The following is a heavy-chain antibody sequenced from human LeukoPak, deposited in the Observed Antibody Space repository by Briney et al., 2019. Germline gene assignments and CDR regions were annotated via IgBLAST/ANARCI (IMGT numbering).Heavy chain of an antibody. Sequence: GSLRLSCAASGFTFSSYWMHWVRQGPGKGLVWVSRISTDGSSTDYADSVKGRFNISRENAKNTLYLQMNSLRAEDTAVYYCARTRTLPIAGGFDTWGQGSLVTVSS. CDR1: GFTFSSYW. J-gene: IGHJ5*02. CDR3: ARTRTLPIAGGFDT. V-gene: IGHV3-74*01. D-gene: IGHD3-16*01. CDR2: ISTDGSST.